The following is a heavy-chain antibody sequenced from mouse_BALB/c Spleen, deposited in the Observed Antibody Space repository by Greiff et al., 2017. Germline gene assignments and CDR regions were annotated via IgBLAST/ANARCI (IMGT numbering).Heavy chain of an antibody. Sequence: EVQLQESGPGLVKPSQSLSLTCSVTGYSITSGYYWNWIRQFPGNKLEWMGYISYSGSTSYNPSLKSRISITRDTSKNQFFLQLNSVTTEDTATYYCARKIYDGYYGGSFWFAYWGQGTLVTVSA. D-gene: IGHD2-3*01. CDR1: GYSITSGYY. V-gene: IGHV3-2*02. J-gene: IGHJ3*01. CDR2: ISYSGST. CDR3: ARKIYDGYYGGSFWFAY.